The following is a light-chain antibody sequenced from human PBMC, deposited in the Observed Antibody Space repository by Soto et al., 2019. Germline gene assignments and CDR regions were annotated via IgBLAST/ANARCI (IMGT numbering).Light chain of an antibody. CDR3: QHYGSTPWS. CDR1: QSVSSTY. Sequence: EVVLTHSPGTLSLSPVERATLSCRSSQSVSSTYLAWYQQRPGQAPRLLIYGASTRATDIPDRISGSGSGTDFTLTASRLEPEDFAVYYCQHYGSTPWSFGQGTKVDI. J-gene: IGKJ1*01. V-gene: IGKV3-20*01. CDR2: GAS.